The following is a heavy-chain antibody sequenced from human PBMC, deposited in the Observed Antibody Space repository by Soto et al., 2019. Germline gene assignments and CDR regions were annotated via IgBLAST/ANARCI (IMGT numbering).Heavy chain of an antibody. Sequence: GGSLRLSCAASGFTFSGSAMHWVRQASGKGLEWVGRIRSKANSYATAYAASVKGRFTISRDDSKNTAYLQMNSLKTEDTAVYYCTRVGFAAAGMNYWGQGTLVTVSS. CDR3: TRVGFAAAGMNY. D-gene: IGHD6-13*01. J-gene: IGHJ4*02. V-gene: IGHV3-73*01. CDR2: IRSKANSYAT. CDR1: GFTFSGSA.